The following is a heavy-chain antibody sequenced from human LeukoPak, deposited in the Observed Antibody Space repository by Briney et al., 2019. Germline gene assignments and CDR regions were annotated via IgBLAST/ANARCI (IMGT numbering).Heavy chain of an antibody. CDR3: ARETYGINWFDP. V-gene: IGHV4-39*07. Sequence: PSETLSLTCTVSGGSISSRSYYWGWIRQPPGKGLEWIGSIYYSGSSYYNPSLKSRVTISVDTSKNQFSLKLSSVTAADTAVYYCARETYGINWFDPWGQGTLVTVSS. D-gene: IGHD4-17*01. J-gene: IGHJ5*02. CDR1: GGSISSRSYY. CDR2: IYYSGSS.